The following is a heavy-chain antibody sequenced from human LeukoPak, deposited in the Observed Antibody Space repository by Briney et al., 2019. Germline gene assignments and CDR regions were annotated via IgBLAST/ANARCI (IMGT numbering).Heavy chain of an antibody. CDR2: ISSSGGTI. CDR1: GFSFSDYY. Sequence: PGGSLRLSCAASGFSFSDYYMSWIRQAPGKGLEWVSYISSSGGTIYYAGSVKGRFTISRDNAKNSLYLQMNSLRAEDTAVYYCARDYTPYDPFGYYMDVWGKGTTVTVSS. CDR3: ARDYTPYDPFGYYMDV. V-gene: IGHV3-11*04. D-gene: IGHD3-3*01. J-gene: IGHJ6*03.